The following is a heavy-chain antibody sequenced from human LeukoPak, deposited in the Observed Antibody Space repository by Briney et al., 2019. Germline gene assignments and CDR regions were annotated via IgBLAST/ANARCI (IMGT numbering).Heavy chain of an antibody. D-gene: IGHD2/OR15-2a*01. Sequence: PGGSLRLSCAASGFTFRSYPMNWVRQAPGKGLEWVSTISGSGGSTYYADSVKGRFTISRDNSKNTLYLQMNRLRAEDTAVYYCAKERTQTTSFDYWGQGTLVTASS. J-gene: IGHJ4*02. V-gene: IGHV3-23*01. CDR3: AKERTQTTSFDY. CDR2: ISGSGGST. CDR1: GFTFRSYP.